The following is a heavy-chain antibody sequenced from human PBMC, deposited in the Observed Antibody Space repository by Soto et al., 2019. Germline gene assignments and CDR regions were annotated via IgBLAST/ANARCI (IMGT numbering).Heavy chain of an antibody. Sequence: QVQLVQSGAEVKKPGASVKVSCKASGYTFTSYGISWVRQAPGQGLEWMGWISAYNGNTNYAQKLQGRVTMTTDTSTSTXXMXLXXLRSDDTAVYYCARDRPAAYYDSSSFLPARDAFDIWGQGTMVTVSS. CDR3: ARDRPAAYYDSSSFLPARDAFDI. J-gene: IGHJ3*02. V-gene: IGHV1-18*01. D-gene: IGHD3-22*01. CDR1: GYTFTSYG. CDR2: ISAYNGNT.